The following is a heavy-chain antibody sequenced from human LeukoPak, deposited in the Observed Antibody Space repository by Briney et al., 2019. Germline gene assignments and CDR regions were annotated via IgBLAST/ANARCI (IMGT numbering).Heavy chain of an antibody. CDR1: GGTFSSYA. Sequence: SVKVSCKASGGTFSSYAISWVRQAPGQGLEWMGRIIPILGIANYAQKFQGRVTMTRDTSISTAYMELSRLRSDDTAVYYCARGADYSDFDYWGQGTLVTVSS. D-gene: IGHD5-12*01. CDR2: IIPILGIA. J-gene: IGHJ4*02. CDR3: ARGADYSDFDY. V-gene: IGHV1-69*04.